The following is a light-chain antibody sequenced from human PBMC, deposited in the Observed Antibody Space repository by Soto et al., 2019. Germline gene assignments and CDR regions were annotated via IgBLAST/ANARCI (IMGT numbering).Light chain of an antibody. J-gene: IGLJ2*01. Sequence: QSALTQPASVSGSLGQSITISCTGTSSDVGNYNYVSWYQQHPDKAPKLMIFDVSSRPSGISNRFSGSKSGNTASLTISGLQAEDEADYYCSSYTSTSTVIFGGGTKVTVL. CDR3: SSYTSTSTVI. CDR1: SSDVGNYNY. CDR2: DVS. V-gene: IGLV2-14*03.